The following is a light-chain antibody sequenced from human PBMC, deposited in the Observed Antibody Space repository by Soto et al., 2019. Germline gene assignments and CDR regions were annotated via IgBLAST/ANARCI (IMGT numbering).Light chain of an antibody. J-gene: IGKJ4*01. CDR2: AAS. V-gene: IGKV1-39*01. Sequence: DIQMTQSPSSLSASVGDRVTITCRASQSISSYLNWYQQKPGKAPKLLIYAASSLQSGVPSRFSGSGSGTAVTLTISSLQPEDFATYYCQHSDSTPRAFGGVTKVEIK. CDR3: QHSDSTPRA. CDR1: QSISSY.